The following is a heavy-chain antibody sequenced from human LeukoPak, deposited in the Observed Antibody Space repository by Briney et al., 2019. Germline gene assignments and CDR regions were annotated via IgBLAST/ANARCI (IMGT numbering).Heavy chain of an antibody. CDR2: INTNTGNP. CDR1: GYTFTSYA. CDR3: AREPTLEKMDGGEKGGYDAFDI. V-gene: IGHV7-4-1*02. J-gene: IGHJ3*02. Sequence: ASVKVSCKASGYTFTSYAMNWVRQAPGQGLEWMGWINTNTGNPTYAQGFTGRFVFSLDTSVSTAYLQISSLKAEDTAVYYCAREPTLEKMDGGEKGGYDAFDIWGQGTMVTGSS. D-gene: IGHD3-10*01.